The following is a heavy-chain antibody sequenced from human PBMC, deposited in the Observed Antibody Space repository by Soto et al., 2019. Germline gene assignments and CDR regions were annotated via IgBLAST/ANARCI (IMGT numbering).Heavy chain of an antibody. CDR3: STDGYTFGSYSFSH. CDR2: ISGYNGNT. D-gene: IGHD2-15*01. CDR1: GYTFTSYG. Sequence: QAQLVQSGAEVKKPGASVKVSCKTSGYTFTSYGIIWVRQAPGQGLEWMGWISGYNGNTEYGQKFQGSGHMTTDTSASTAYLELRSLRSDDTAVYYCSTDGYTFGSYSFSHWGQGTLVNVSS. J-gene: IGHJ4*02. V-gene: IGHV1-18*01.